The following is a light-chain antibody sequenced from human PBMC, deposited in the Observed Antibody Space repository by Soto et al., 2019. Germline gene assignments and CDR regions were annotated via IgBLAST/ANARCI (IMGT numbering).Light chain of an antibody. CDR2: AAS. J-gene: IGKJ4*02. V-gene: IGKV1-12*01. CDR3: QQASSFPLT. CDR1: QVIRSG. Sequence: DIQMTQDPSFVSAVLGDRVTITFRASQVIRSGLAWYQQKPGKAPKLLIYAASSLQSGVPSRFSGSESGTDFTLTISSLQPEDSATYYCQQASSFPLTFGGGTKVEIK.